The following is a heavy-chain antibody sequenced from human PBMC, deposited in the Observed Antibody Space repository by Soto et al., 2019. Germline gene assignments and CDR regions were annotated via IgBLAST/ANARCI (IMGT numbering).Heavy chain of an antibody. Sequence: PSESLSPTCAVSGYSIARGYYCACIRQSPGTGLEWIGSIYHAGSVYYNPSLNSRVAVSLDTSTNHFSLKLTSLTAADTAVYYLVRNVGYYGMVVWGQGTTVTVS. V-gene: IGHV4-38-2*01. J-gene: IGHJ6*02. CDR2: IYHAGSV. CDR1: GYSIARGYY. CDR3: VRNVGYYGMVV. D-gene: IGHD3-16*01.